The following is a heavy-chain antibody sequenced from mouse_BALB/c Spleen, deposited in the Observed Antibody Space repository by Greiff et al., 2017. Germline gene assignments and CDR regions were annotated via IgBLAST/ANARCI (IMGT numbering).Heavy chain of an antibody. CDR1: GFNIKDYY. CDR3: NAGMITTRDY. CDR2: IDPENGDT. J-gene: IGHJ3*01. V-gene: IGHV14-4*02. Sequence: VQLQQSGPELVRSGASVKLSCTASGFNIKDYYMHWVKQRPEQGLEWIGWIDPENGDTEYAPKFQGKATMTADTSSNTAYLQLSSLTSEDTAVYYCNAGMITTRDYWGQGTLVTVSA. D-gene: IGHD2-4*01.